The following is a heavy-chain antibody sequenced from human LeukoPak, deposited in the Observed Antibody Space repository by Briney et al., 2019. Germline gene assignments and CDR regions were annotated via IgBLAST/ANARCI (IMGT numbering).Heavy chain of an antibody. CDR1: GYSISSSNW. V-gene: IGHV4-28*01. CDR3: ARNMVGSRRGAFDI. Sequence: SDTLSLTCAVSGYSISSSNWWGWIRQPPGKGLEWIGYIYYRGSPYYNPSLKSRVTMSVDTSKNQFSLKLSSVTAVDTAVYYCARNMVGSRRGAFDIWGQGTMVTVSS. J-gene: IGHJ3*02. D-gene: IGHD1-26*01. CDR2: IYYRGSP.